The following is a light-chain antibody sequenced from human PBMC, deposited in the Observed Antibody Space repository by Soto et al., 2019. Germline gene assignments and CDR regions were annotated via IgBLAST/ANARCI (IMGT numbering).Light chain of an antibody. V-gene: IGLV1-44*01. CDR3: CSYAPTNTWL. Sequence: QSVLTQPPSTSETPGQRVTISCSGSNSNIGSNAVNWYQQLPRTAPKLLIYSNNQRPSGVPDRFSGSKSGTSASLTISGLQTEDEAHYYCCSYAPTNTWLFGGGTQLTVL. CDR1: NSNIGSNA. CDR2: SNN. J-gene: IGLJ3*02.